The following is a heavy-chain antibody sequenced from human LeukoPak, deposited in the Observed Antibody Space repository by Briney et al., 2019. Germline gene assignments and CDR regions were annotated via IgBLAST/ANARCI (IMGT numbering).Heavy chain of an antibody. J-gene: IGHJ4*02. CDR3: VREWAGGLAAAGTRIEGSY. CDR1: EFSASNYW. D-gene: IGHD6-13*01. V-gene: IGHV3-7*01. Sequence: GGSLRLSCVVSEFSASNYWMSWVRQAPGKGREGVANIKQDGSQENYVDSVKGRFTISRDNAKNSVYLQMNGLLVEDTAVYYCVREWAGGLAAAGTRIEGSYWGQGTQVIVSS. CDR2: IKQDGSQE.